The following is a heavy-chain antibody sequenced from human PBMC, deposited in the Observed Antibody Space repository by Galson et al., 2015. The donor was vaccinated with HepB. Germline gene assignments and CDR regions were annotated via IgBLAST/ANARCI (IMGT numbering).Heavy chain of an antibody. CDR2: INTNTGNP. CDR1: GYTFTSYA. J-gene: IGHJ5*02. CDR3: AREGYDFWSGYWGNWFDP. V-gene: IGHV7-4-1*02. Sequence: SVKVSCKASGYTFTSYAMNWVRQAPGQGLEWMGWINTNTGNPTYAQGFTGRFVFSLDTSVSTAYLQISSLKAEDTAVYYCAREGYDFWSGYWGNWFDPWGQGTLVTVSS. D-gene: IGHD3-3*01.